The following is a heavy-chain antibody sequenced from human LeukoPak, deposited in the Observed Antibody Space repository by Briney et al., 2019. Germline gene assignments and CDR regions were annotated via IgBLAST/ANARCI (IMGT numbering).Heavy chain of an antibody. CDR1: GGSISSGGYS. D-gene: IGHD6-13*01. CDR3: ARVPHGAAALDY. J-gene: IGHJ4*02. Sequence: SETLSLTCAVSGGSISSGGYSWSWIRQPPGKGLELIGYIYYSGSTYYNPSLKSRVTISVDTSKNKFSLKLSSVTAADTAVYYCARVPHGAAALDYWGQGTLVTVSS. V-gene: IGHV4-30-4*07. CDR2: IYYSGST.